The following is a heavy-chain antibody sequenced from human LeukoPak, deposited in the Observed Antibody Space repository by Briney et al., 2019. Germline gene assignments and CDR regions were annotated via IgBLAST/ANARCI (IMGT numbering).Heavy chain of an antibody. J-gene: IGHJ5*02. D-gene: IGHD6-13*01. CDR1: GFTFSSYG. V-gene: IGHV3-21*01. CDR2: ISSVSRYI. CDR3: ARDPAAAGTVWLDP. Sequence: AGGSLRLSCAVSGFTFSSYGMNWVRQAPGKGLEWVSSISSVSRYIYYADSVKGRFTISRDNAKNSLFLQMNSLRAEDTAVYYCARDPAAAGTVWLDPWGQGILVTVSS.